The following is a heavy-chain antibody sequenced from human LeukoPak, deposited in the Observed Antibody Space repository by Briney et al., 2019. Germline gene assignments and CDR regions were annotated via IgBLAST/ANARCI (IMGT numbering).Heavy chain of an antibody. D-gene: IGHD4-11*01. V-gene: IGHV3-74*01. CDR2: INSDGGST. Sequence: GGSLRLSCAASGFTFSNYRMHWVRQAPGKGLVWVSRINSDGGSTNCADSVKGRFTISRDNAKNALFLQMNSLRAEDTAVYYCARGGSTTISYGDSWGQGTLVTVSS. CDR1: GFTFSNYR. J-gene: IGHJ4*02. CDR3: ARGGSTTISYGDS.